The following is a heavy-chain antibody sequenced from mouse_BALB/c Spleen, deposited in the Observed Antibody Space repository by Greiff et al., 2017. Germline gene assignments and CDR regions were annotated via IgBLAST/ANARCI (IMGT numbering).Heavy chain of an antibody. Sequence: EVQLQQSGPELVKPGASVKMSCKASGYTFTSYVMHWVKQKPGQGLEWIGYINPYNDGTKYNEKFKGKATLTSDKSSSTAYMELSSLTSEDSAVYYCAREEWLLREYAMDYWGQGTSVTVSS. CDR3: AREEWLLREYAMDY. V-gene: IGHV1-14*01. CDR1: GYTFTSYV. D-gene: IGHD2-3*01. CDR2: INPYNDGT. J-gene: IGHJ4*01.